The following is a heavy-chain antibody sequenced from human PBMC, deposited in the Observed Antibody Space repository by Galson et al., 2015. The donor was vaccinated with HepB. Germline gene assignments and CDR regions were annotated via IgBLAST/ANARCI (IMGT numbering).Heavy chain of an antibody. CDR3: ARVSPRLIGDY. CDR2: INPKSGGT. D-gene: IGHD6-25*01. J-gene: IGHJ4*02. CDR1: GYTFTDYH. V-gene: IGHV1-2*02. Sequence: SVKVSCKASGYTFTDYHMHWVRQAPGQGLEWMGWINPKSGGTNYAQKFQGRVAMTRDTSISTVYMELSRLRSDDSGVYYCARVSPRLIGDYWGQGTLVTVSS.